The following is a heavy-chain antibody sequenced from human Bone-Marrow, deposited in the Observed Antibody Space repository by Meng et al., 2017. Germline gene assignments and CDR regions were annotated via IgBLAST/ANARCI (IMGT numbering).Heavy chain of an antibody. D-gene: IGHD3-16*01. Sequence: QIQLQQSGPGLVNLSQTLSPPCAIAGDSVCSNSAAWNWLTQSPPRGLEWLGRTYYRSKWYNDYAVSVKSRITINPDTSKNQFSLQLNSVTPEDTAVYYCARQEGAFDYWGQGTLVTVSS. CDR1: GDSVCSNSAA. V-gene: IGHV6-1*01. J-gene: IGHJ4*02. CDR2: TYYRSKWYN. CDR3: ARQEGAFDY.